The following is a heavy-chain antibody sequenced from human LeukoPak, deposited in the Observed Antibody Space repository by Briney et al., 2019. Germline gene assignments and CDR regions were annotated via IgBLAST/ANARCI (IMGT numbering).Heavy chain of an antibody. V-gene: IGHV7-4-1*02. CDR3: ARTYYDFWSGYSLPTQFDY. CDR2: INTNTGNP. J-gene: IGHJ4*02. Sequence: EASVKVSCKASGYTFTSYAMNWVRQAPGQGLEWMGWINTNTGNPTYAQGFTGRFVFSLDTSVSTAYLQISSLKAEDTAVYYCARTYYDFWSGYSLPTQFDYWGQGTLVTVSS. D-gene: IGHD3-3*01. CDR1: GYTFTSYA.